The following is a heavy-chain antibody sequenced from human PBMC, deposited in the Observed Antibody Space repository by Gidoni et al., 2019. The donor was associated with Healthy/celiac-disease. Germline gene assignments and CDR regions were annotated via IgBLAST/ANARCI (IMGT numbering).Heavy chain of an antibody. Sequence: QVPLVESGGGVVQPGRSLRLSCAASGFPFSSYAMNWVRQAPGKGLEGVAVISDDGSNKYYADSVKGRFTISRDNSKNTLYLQMNSLRAEDTAVYYCAREKAGTTYYYYGMDVWGQGTTVTVSS. CDR3: AREKAGTTYYYYGMDV. CDR2: ISDDGSNK. V-gene: IGHV3-30-3*01. J-gene: IGHJ6*02. CDR1: GFPFSSYA. D-gene: IGHD1-7*01.